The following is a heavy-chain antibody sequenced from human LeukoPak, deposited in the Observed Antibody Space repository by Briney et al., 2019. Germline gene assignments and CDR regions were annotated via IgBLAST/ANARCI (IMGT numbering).Heavy chain of an antibody. CDR2: IYHSGST. CDR3: ARVVRYFDWLSAPPHRGGWFDP. V-gene: IGHV4-4*02. Sequence: PSGTLSLTCAVSGGSISSSNWWSWVRQPPGKGLEWIGEIYHSGSTNYNPSLKSRVTISVDKSKNQFSLKLSSVTAADTAVYYCARVVRYFDWLSAPPHRGGWFDPWGQGTLVTVSS. J-gene: IGHJ5*02. D-gene: IGHD3-9*01. CDR1: GGSISSSNW.